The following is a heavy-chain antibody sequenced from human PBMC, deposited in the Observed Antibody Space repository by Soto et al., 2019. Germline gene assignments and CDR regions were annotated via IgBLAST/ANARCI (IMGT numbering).Heavy chain of an antibody. CDR1: GFTFSTSW. V-gene: IGHV3-7*03. CDR3: ARVTSHYFDY. CDR2: INEDGSEK. Sequence: EVQLVESGGGLVQPGGSLRLSCAASGFTFSTSWMSWVRQAPGKGLEWVANINEDGSEKYYVDSVEGRFTISRDNAKTSLFLHVNSLRAEDTAVYYCARVTSHYFDYWGQGTLVTVSS. J-gene: IGHJ4*02.